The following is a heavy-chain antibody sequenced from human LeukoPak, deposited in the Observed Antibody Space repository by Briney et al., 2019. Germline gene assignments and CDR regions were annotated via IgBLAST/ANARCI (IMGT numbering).Heavy chain of an antibody. CDR2: IYYSGSN. CDR1: GGSISSSSYY. V-gene: IGHV4-39*01. CDR3: ARHTAMFAYYFDY. J-gene: IGHJ4*02. Sequence: MTSETLSLTCTVSGGSISSSSYYWGWIRQPPGKGLEWIGRIYYSGSNYYNPSLTSRVTISVDTSKNQFSLKLSSVTAADTAVYYCARHTAMFAYYFDYWGQGTLVTVSS. D-gene: IGHD5-18*01.